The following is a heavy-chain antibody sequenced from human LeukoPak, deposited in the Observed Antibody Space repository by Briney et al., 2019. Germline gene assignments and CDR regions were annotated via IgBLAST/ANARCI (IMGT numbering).Heavy chain of an antibody. Sequence: SETLSLTCAVYVGSFSGYYWSWIRQPPGNGLKWIGEINHSGSTNYTPSIKSRVTISVDTSKNQFSLKLSSVTASDPAVYYCARVPTVTFFDYWGQVTLVTVSS. CDR3: ARVPTVTFFDY. CDR2: INHSGST. D-gene: IGHD4-17*01. J-gene: IGHJ4*02. CDR1: VGSFSGYY. V-gene: IGHV4-34*01.